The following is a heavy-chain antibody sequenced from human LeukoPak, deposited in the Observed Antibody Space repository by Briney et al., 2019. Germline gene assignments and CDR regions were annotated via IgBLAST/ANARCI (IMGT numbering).Heavy chain of an antibody. D-gene: IGHD5-18*01. J-gene: IGHJ6*02. Sequence: GGSLRLSCTGSELTFSSYSMNWVRQAPGKGLEWVSSVSGNSFYIYYADSVRGRFTISRDNAKNSLYLQMNSLRAEDTAVYYCARSPSMVKNYYYGMDVWGQGTTVTVSS. CDR1: ELTFSSYS. CDR2: VSGNSFYI. V-gene: IGHV3-21*01. CDR3: ARSPSMVKNYYYGMDV.